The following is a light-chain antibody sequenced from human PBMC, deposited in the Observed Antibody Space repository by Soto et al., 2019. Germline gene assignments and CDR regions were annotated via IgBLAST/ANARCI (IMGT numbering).Light chain of an antibody. V-gene: IGKV1-5*03. J-gene: IGKJ2*01. Sequence: DIQMTQSPSTLSASVGDRVTITCRASQSISSWLAWYLQKPGKAPKLLIYKASTLQDGVPSRFSVSGSGTEFTLTISSLQPDDFANYYCQQYSSYSPYTFGQGTKLEIK. CDR2: KAS. CDR1: QSISSW. CDR3: QQYSSYSPYT.